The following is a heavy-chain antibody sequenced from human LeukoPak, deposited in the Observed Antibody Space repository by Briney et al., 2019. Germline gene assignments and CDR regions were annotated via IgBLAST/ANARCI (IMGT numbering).Heavy chain of an antibody. J-gene: IGHJ4*02. CDR2: ISGSGGST. CDR1: GFTFSSYA. Sequence: GGSLRLSCAASGFTFSSYAMSWVRQAPGKGLEWVSAISGSGGSTYYADSVKGRFTISRDNSKNTLHLQMNSLRAEDTAVYYCAKGLDVLRYFDWKFDYWGQGTLVTVSS. V-gene: IGHV3-23*01. D-gene: IGHD3-9*01. CDR3: AKGLDVLRYFDWKFDY.